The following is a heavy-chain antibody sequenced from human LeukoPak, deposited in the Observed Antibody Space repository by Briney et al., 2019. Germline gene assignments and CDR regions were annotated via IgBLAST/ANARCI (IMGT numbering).Heavy chain of an antibody. J-gene: IGHJ4*02. CDR3: ASSSRWLAIQYYFDY. D-gene: IGHD5-24*01. CDR1: GGTFSSYA. V-gene: IGHV1-69*13. CDR2: IIPIFGTA. Sequence: ASVKVSCKASGGTFSSYAISWVRQAPGQGLEWMGGIIPIFGTANYAQKFQGRVTITADESTSTAYMELSSLRSEDTAVYYCASSSRWLAIQYYFDYWGQGTLVTVSS.